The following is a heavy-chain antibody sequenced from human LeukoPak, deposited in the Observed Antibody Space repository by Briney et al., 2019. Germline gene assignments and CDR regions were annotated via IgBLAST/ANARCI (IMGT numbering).Heavy chain of an antibody. CDR3: ARGLFGSGYSSRPFDY. V-gene: IGHV1-69*04. Sequence: GASVKVSCKASGYTFTSYDINWVRQATGQGLEWMGRIIPILGIANYAQKFQGRVTITADKSTSTAYMELSSLRSEDTAVYYCARGLFGSGYSSRPFDYWGQGTLVTVSS. J-gene: IGHJ4*02. D-gene: IGHD6-13*01. CDR2: IIPILGIA. CDR1: GYTFTSYD.